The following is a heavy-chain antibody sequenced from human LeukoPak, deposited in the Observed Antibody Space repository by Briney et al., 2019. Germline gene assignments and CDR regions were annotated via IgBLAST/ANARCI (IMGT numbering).Heavy chain of an antibody. CDR3: ANLVVIGNYFDY. CDR1: GFTFSSYA. CDR2: ISGSGGST. V-gene: IGHV3-23*01. Sequence: GGSLRLSCAASGFTFSSYAMSWVRQAPGKGLEWVSAISGSGGSTYYADSVKGRFTISRDNSKNTLYLQMNSLRAEDTAVYYCANLVVIGNYFDYWGQGTLVTVSS. J-gene: IGHJ4*02. D-gene: IGHD3-22*01.